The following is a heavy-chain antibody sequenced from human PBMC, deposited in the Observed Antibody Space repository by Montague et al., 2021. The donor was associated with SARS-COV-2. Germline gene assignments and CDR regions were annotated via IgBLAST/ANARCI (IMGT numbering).Heavy chain of an antibody. J-gene: IGHJ4*02. D-gene: IGHD3-10*01. Sequence: SLSLSFSASGFSFSRRGMSWVRQVPGKGLEWVATVEQDGSESHYVDSVKGRFTISRDNAKSSAYLQMSGLRVEDTAVYFCARDHYGSEDYWGQGILVTVSS. V-gene: IGHV3-7*01. CDR2: VEQDGSES. CDR1: GFSFSRRG. CDR3: ARDHYGSEDY.